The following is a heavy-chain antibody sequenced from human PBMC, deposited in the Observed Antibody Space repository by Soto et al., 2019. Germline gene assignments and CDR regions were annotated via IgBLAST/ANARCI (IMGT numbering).Heavy chain of an antibody. CDR2: ISYDGSNK. D-gene: IGHD1-1*01. CDR1: GFTFSSYA. CDR3: ARDLFGMTSHMDV. V-gene: IGHV3-30-3*01. J-gene: IGHJ6*02. Sequence: PGGSLRLSCAASGFTFSSYAMHWVRQAPGKGLEWVAVISYDGSNKYYADSVKGRFTISRDNSKNTLYLQMNSLRAEDTAVYYCARDLFGMTSHMDVWGQGTTVTVSS.